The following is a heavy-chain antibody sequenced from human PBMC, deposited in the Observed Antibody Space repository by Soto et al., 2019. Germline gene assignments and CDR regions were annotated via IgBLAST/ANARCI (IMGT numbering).Heavy chain of an antibody. CDR2: ISYDGSNK. J-gene: IGHJ6*02. D-gene: IGHD2-8*01. V-gene: IGHV3-30-3*01. CDR3: ARDSFRACTNGVCYPPLYYYGMDV. Sequence: QPGGSLRLSCAASGFTFSSYAMHWVRQAPGKGLEWVAVISYDGSNKYYADSVKGRFTISRDNSKNTLYLQMNSLRAEDTAVYYCARDSFRACTNGVCYPPLYYYGMDVWGQGTTVTVSS. CDR1: GFTFSSYA.